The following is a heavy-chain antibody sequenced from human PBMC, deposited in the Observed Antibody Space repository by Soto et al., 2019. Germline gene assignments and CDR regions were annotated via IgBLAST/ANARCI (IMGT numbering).Heavy chain of an antibody. J-gene: IGHJ4*02. CDR2: INANSGGT. D-gene: IGHD6-6*01. V-gene: IGHV1-2*02. Sequence: ASVKGSCKASGYTFTGYYMHWVRQAPGQGLEWMGWINANSGGTNYAQKFQGRVTMTRDTSISTAYMELSRLRSDDTAVFYCARSPPRIAARAYYFDYCGQGTLVPVSS. CDR1: GYTFTGYY. CDR3: ARSPPRIAARAYYFDY.